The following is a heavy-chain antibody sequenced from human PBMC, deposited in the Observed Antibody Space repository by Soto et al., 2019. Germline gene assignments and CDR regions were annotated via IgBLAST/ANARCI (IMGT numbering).Heavy chain of an antibody. J-gene: IGHJ4*02. CDR3: ARVGQYDILTGYPYFFDY. Sequence: EVQLVESGGGLVKPGGSLRLSCAASGFTFSSYSMTWVRQAPGKGLEWVSSFSSSNNYIYYADSVKGRFTISRDNAKNSLYLQMNSLRAEDTAVYYCARVGQYDILTGYPYFFDYWGQGTLVTVSS. V-gene: IGHV3-21*01. CDR2: FSSSNNYI. D-gene: IGHD3-9*01. CDR1: GFTFSSYS.